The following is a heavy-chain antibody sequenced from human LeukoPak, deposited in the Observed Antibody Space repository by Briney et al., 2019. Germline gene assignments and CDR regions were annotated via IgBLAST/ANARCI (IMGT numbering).Heavy chain of an antibody. D-gene: IGHD6-19*01. V-gene: IGHV1-69*06. Sequence: SVKVSCKASGGTFSSYAISWVRQAPGQGLEWMGGIIPIFGTANYAQKFQGRVTMTEDTSTDTAYMELSGLRSEDTAVYYCATDSSGWYDAFDIWGQGTMVTVSS. CDR2: IIPIFGTA. J-gene: IGHJ3*02. CDR1: GGTFSSYA. CDR3: ATDSSGWYDAFDI.